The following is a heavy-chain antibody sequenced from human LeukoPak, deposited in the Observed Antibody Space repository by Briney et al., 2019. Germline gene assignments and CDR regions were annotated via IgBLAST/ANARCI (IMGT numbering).Heavy chain of an antibody. D-gene: IGHD3-3*01. CDR2: ISSNGGST. Sequence: GGSLRLSCAASGFTFSSYAMHWVRQAPGKGLEYVSAISSNGGSTYYANSVKGRFTSSRDNSKNTLYLQMGSLRAEDMAVYYCARFYDGDYFDCWGQGTLVTVSS. CDR3: ARFYDGDYFDC. V-gene: IGHV3-64*01. J-gene: IGHJ4*02. CDR1: GFTFSSYA.